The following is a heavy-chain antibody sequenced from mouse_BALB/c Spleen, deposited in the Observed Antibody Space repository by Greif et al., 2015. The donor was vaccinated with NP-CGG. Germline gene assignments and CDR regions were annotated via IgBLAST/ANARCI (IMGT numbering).Heavy chain of an antibody. CDR2: ISYSGST. Sequence: DVQLQESGPGLVKPSQSLSLTCTVTGYTITSDYAWNWIRQFPGNKLEWMGYISYSGSTSYNPSLKSRISITRDTSKNQFFLQLNSVTTEDTATYYCARRYGYSDAMDYWGQGTSVTVSS. CDR1: GYTITSDYA. CDR3: ARRYGYSDAMDY. D-gene: IGHD2-2*01. J-gene: IGHJ4*01. V-gene: IGHV3-2*02.